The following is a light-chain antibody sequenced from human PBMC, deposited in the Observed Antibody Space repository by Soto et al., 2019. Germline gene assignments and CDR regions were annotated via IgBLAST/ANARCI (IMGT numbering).Light chain of an antibody. CDR2: DVS. V-gene: IGKV3D-20*01. CDR3: HQYTASPLT. Sequence: EIVLTQSPATLSLSPGERATLSCDASQTISSSQLAWYQQKPDLAPRLLIYDVSSRDTGIPDRFSGSGSGTDFTLTISRVTPEDFAVYYCHQYTASPLTFGGGTKVEIK. J-gene: IGKJ4*01. CDR1: QTISSSQ.